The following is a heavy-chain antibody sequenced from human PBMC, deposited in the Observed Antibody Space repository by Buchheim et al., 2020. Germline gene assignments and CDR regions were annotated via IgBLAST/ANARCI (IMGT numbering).Heavy chain of an antibody. CDR3: ARDYGE. CDR2: IKQDGTIT. CDR1: GFSFRDQW. V-gene: IGHV3-7*01. Sequence: EVQLVESGAGLVQPGESLRLSCVASGFSFRDQWMSWVRQVPGTGLQWVANIKQDGTITAYLDSVKGRFTISRDNAKNSLSLQMNNLRGEDTAVYYCARDYGEWGQGTL. D-gene: IGHD4/OR15-4a*01. J-gene: IGHJ4*02.